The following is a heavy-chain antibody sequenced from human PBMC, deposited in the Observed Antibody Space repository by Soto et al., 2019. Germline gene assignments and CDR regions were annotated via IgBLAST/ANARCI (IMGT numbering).Heavy chain of an antibody. CDR1: AASVTSGGYY. V-gene: IGHV4-61*08. CDR3: ARTRNGGSWAAWF. CDR2: IIYNGAT. D-gene: IGHD2-15*01. Sequence: SETLSLTXPVSAASVTSGGYYWSWIRQPPGKGLEWIGFIIYNGATKYNPSLEGRVTMSVDTSKNQFLLKLSSVTAADTAVYYCARTRNGGSWAAWFWGQGTLVTVSS. J-gene: IGHJ4*02.